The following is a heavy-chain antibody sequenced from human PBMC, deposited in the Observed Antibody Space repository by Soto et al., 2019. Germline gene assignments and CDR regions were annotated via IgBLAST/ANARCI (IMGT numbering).Heavy chain of an antibody. CDR2: INHSGST. J-gene: IGHJ4*02. D-gene: IGHD2-2*01. V-gene: IGHV4-31*03. Sequence: SETLSLTCTVSGGSISSGGYYWSWLRQHPGKGLEWIGYINHSGSTNYNPSLKSRVTISVDTSKNQFSLKLSSVTAADTAVYYCARGRYCSSTSCYEDSYYFDYWGQGTLVTVSS. CDR1: GGSISSGGYY. CDR3: ARGRYCSSTSCYEDSYYFDY.